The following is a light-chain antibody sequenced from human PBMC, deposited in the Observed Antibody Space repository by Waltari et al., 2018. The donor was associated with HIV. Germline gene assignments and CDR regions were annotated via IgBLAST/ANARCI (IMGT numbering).Light chain of an antibody. CDR3: QQMNSFS. V-gene: IGKV1-5*03. CDR1: QSVSTW. Sequence: DIQMTQSPSTLSASVGDRVTITCRASQSVSTWLAWYQQKPGKAPKLVIYKTSSLETEVPSRFSGSGSGTEFTLTISDLHPDDFATYYCQQMNSFSFGPGTKVEI. CDR2: KTS. J-gene: IGKJ3*01.